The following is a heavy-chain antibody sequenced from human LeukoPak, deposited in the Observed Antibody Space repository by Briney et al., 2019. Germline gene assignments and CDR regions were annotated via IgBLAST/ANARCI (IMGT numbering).Heavy chain of an antibody. Sequence: SQTLSLTCAVYGGSFSGYYWGWIRQPPGKGMEWIGEINHSGSTNYNPSLKSRVTISVDTSKNQFSLKLSSVTAADTAVYYCARVPLSRRVVPIRGYFDYWGQGTLVTVSS. CDR1: GGSFSGYY. J-gene: IGHJ4*02. V-gene: IGHV4-34*01. D-gene: IGHD3-3*01. CDR2: INHSGST. CDR3: ARVPLSRRVVPIRGYFDY.